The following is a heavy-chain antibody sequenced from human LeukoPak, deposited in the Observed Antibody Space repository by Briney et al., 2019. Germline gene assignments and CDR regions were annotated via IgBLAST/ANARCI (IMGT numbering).Heavy chain of an antibody. CDR3: ARRSRGSYSNGPPPIDY. CDR2: INTNTGNP. J-gene: IGHJ4*02. D-gene: IGHD1-26*01. V-gene: IGHV7-4-1*02. Sequence: ASVKVSCKASGGTFSSYAISWVRQAPGQGLEWMGWINTNTGNPTYAQGFTGQFVFSLDTSVSTAYLQISSLKAEDTAVYYCARRSRGSYSNGPPPIDYWGQGTLVTVSS. CDR1: GGTFSSYA.